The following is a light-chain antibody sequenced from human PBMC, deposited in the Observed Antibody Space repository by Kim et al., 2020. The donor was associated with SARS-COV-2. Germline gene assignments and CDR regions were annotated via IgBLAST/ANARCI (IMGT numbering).Light chain of an antibody. CDR3: NSRDSSGNHLGV. V-gene: IGLV3-19*01. CDR1: SLRSYY. Sequence: SYELTQDPAVSMALGQTVRITCQGDSLRSYYASWYQHKPGQAPVLVIYGKNNRPLAIPDPFSGSSKGNTASLTITRAQAEDEADYYCNSRDSSGNHLGVFGTGTKVTVL. J-gene: IGLJ1*01. CDR2: GKN.